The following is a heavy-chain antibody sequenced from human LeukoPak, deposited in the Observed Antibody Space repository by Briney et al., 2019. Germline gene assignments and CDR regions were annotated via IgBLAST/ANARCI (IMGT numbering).Heavy chain of an antibody. CDR1: GFTFGDYA. CDR3: TRDLSVWLLTFDY. Sequence: GGSLRLSCPASGFTFGDYAMSWVRQAPGKGLEWVGFIRSKAYGGTTEYAASVKGRFTISRDDSKSIAYLQMNSLKTEDTAVYYCTRDLSVWLLTFDYWGQGTLVTVSS. D-gene: IGHD3-9*01. V-gene: IGHV3-49*04. J-gene: IGHJ4*02. CDR2: IRSKAYGGTT.